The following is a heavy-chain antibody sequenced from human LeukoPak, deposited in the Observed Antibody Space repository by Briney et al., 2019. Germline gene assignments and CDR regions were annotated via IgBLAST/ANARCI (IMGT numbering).Heavy chain of an antibody. J-gene: IGHJ4*02. CDR3: ARAHRRRYCTNGVCSSYIDY. Sequence: PSETLSLTRAVYGGSFSGYYWSWIRQPPGKGLEWIGEINHSGSTNYNPSLKSRVTISVDTSKNQFSLKLSSVPAADTAVYYCARAHRRRYCTNGVCSSYIDYWGQGTLVTVSS. D-gene: IGHD2-8*01. CDR2: INHSGST. CDR1: GGSFSGYY. V-gene: IGHV4-34*01.